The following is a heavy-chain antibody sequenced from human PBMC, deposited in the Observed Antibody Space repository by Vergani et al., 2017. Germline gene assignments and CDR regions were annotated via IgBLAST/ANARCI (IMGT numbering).Heavy chain of an antibody. CDR1: GFTFSSYA. J-gene: IGHJ6*02. D-gene: IGHD3-10*01. Sequence: EVQLLESGGGLVQPGGSLRLSCAASGFTFSSYAMSWVRQAPGKGLEWVSAIRGSGGSTYYADSVKGRFTISRDNSKHTLYLQMNSLRAEDTAVYYCAKGGEAGFGEFVYYYYGMDVWGQGTTVTVSS. V-gene: IGHV3-23*01. CDR3: AKGGEAGFGEFVYYYYGMDV. CDR2: IRGSGGST.